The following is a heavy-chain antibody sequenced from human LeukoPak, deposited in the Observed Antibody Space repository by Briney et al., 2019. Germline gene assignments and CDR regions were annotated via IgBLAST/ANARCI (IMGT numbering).Heavy chain of an antibody. Sequence: SQTLSLTCIVSGVSTSSGDWTWIRQPAGKGLEWMGHTSTSVPTYYNPSLKSRVTMSLDTSEHPFSLKLNSVPAAHTAAYNCARGYGSGSYSTWGKGTLVTASS. V-gene: IGHV4-4*07. CDR2: TSTSVPT. D-gene: IGHD3-10*01. CDR3: ARGYGSGSYST. J-gene: IGHJ5*02. CDR1: GVSTSSGD.